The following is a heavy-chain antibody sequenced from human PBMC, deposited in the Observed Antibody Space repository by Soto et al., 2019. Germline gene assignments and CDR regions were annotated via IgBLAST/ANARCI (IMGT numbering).Heavy chain of an antibody. CDR2: IYASGSA. V-gene: IGHV4-4*07. Sequence: SQTLSLPCTLSTGSLSTFYWNWIRQPAGGKGLEWIGRIYASGSANYNPSLKCRVTMSVDTSKNQVSLKMNSVTAADTAGYYCARGFSSVSMDAWGQGTTVTVSS. CDR1: TGSLSTFY. J-gene: IGHJ6*01. D-gene: IGHD6-19*01. CDR3: ARGFSSVSMDA.